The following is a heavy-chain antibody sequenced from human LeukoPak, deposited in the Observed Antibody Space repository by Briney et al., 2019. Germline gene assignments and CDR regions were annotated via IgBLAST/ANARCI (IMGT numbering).Heavy chain of an antibody. D-gene: IGHD3-3*01. V-gene: IGHV4-59*01. CDR3: ARSGYYTDLWYY. Sequence: SETLSLTCTVYGGSISSYYWSWIRQPPGKGLEWIGYIYYSGSTNYNPSLKSRVTISVDTSKHQFSLKLSSVTAADTAVYYCARSGYYTDLWYYWGQGTLVTVSS. CDR2: IYYSGST. CDR1: GGSISSYY. J-gene: IGHJ4*02.